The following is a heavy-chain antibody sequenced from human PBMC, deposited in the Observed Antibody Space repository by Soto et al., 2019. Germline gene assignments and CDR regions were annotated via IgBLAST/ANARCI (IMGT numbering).Heavy chain of an antibody. Sequence: QVQLVQSGAEVKKPGASVMVSCKASGYTFTSYGISWVRQAPGQGLEWMGWISAYNGNTNYAQKLQGRVTMTTDTSTTTAYMELRSLRSDDTAVHYCARHRMVRGVMPFDYWGQGTLVTVSS. CDR3: ARHRMVRGVMPFDY. V-gene: IGHV1-18*01. CDR2: ISAYNGNT. D-gene: IGHD3-10*01. CDR1: GYTFTSYG. J-gene: IGHJ4*02.